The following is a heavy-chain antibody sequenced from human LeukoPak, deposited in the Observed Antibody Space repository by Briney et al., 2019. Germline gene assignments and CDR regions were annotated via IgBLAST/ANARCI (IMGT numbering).Heavy chain of an antibody. V-gene: IGHV1-69*13. J-gene: IGHJ4*02. Sequence: ASVKVSCKASGYTFTSYGISWVRQAPGQGLEWMGGIIPIFGTANYAQKFQGRVTITADESTSTAYMELSSLRSEDTAVYYCARVSLTAAADYWGQGTLVTVSS. CDR3: ARVSLTAAADY. CDR1: GYTFTSYG. CDR2: IIPIFGTA. D-gene: IGHD6-13*01.